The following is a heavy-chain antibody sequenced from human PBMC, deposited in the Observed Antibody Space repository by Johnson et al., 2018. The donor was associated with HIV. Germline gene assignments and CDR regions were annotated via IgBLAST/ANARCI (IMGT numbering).Heavy chain of an antibody. D-gene: IGHD3-10*01. CDR3: ARVSLGGWELRGDVLDI. Sequence: QVQLVESGGGVVQPGRSLRLSCAASGFSFNSYAMHWVRQAPGKGLEWVAVLSYAGTNEYYADSVKGRFTISRDNSKNTLYLQMNSLRPEDTAVYYCARVSLGGWELRGDVLDIWGQGTMVTVSS. J-gene: IGHJ3*02. CDR1: GFSFNSYA. CDR2: LSYAGTNE. V-gene: IGHV3-30*04.